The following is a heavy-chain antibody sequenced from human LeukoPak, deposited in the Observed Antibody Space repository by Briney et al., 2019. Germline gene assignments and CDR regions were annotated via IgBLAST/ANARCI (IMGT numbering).Heavy chain of an antibody. V-gene: IGHV4-59*01. CDR1: GGSISSYY. CDR3: AREGNIVGATTGDY. CDR2: IYYSGSS. Sequence: SETLSLTCTVSGGSISSYYWSWIRQPPGKGLEWIGYIYYSGSSNYNPSLKSRVTISVDTSKNQFSLKLSSVTAADTAVYYCAREGNIVGATTGDYWGQGTLVTVSS. D-gene: IGHD1-26*01. J-gene: IGHJ4*02.